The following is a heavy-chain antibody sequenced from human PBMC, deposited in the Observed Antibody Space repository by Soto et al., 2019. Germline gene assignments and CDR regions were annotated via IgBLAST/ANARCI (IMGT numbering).Heavy chain of an antibody. D-gene: IGHD6-19*01. CDR2: SYYSGSS. J-gene: IGHJ5*02. Sequence: SETLSLTCTVSGGSISSYYWSWIRQPPGKGLEWIGYSYYSGSSNYNPPLKSRVTISLHASKNHFSLKLSAVAAADTAVYYCARIGPGIAVAGTSRPRNWFDPWGQGTLVTV. V-gene: IGHV4-59*08. CDR3: ARIGPGIAVAGTSRPRNWFDP. CDR1: GGSISSYY.